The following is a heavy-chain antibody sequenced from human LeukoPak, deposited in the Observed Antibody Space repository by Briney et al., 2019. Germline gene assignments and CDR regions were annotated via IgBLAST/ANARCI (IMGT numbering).Heavy chain of an antibody. D-gene: IGHD3-22*01. V-gene: IGHV4-39*07. CDR3: ARSEVFTMIVVTGNWFDP. J-gene: IGHJ5*02. CDR1: GGSISSRSYY. Sequence: PSETLSLTCTVSGGSISSRSYYWGWIRQPPGKGLEWIGSIYHSGSTYYNPSLKSRVTISVDTSKNQFSLKLSSVTAADTAVYYCARSEVFTMIVVTGNWFDPWGQGTLVTVSS. CDR2: IYHSGST.